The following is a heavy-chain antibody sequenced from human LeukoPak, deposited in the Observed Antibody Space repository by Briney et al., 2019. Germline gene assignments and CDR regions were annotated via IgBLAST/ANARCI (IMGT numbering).Heavy chain of an antibody. J-gene: IGHJ4*02. CDR1: GGSFSGHY. Sequence: SETLSLTCAVYGGSFSGHYWGWIRQPPGKGLEWIGEINHSGSTNYNPSLKSRVTISVDTSKNQFSLKLSSVTAADTAVYYCARVEVATVRVLDYWGQGTLVTVSS. D-gene: IGHD4-17*01. CDR2: INHSGST. CDR3: ARVEVATVRVLDY. V-gene: IGHV4-34*01.